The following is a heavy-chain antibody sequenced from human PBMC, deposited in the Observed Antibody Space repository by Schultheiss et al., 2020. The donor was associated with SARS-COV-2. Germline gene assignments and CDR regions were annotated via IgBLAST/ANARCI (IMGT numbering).Heavy chain of an antibody. CDR3: WGGSERDGYNSYFDY. D-gene: IGHD5-24*01. Sequence: GGSLRLSCAASGFTFSNYDMHWVRQETGKSLEWVSAIGTAGDPYYPGSVKGRFTISRDNSKNTLYLQMSSLRAEDTAVYYCWGGSERDGYNSYFDYWGQGTLVTVSS. J-gene: IGHJ4*02. V-gene: IGHV3-13*05. CDR2: IGTAGDP. CDR1: GFTFSNYD.